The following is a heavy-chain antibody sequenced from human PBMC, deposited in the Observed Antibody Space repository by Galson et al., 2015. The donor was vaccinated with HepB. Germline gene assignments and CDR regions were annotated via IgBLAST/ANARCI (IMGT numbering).Heavy chain of an antibody. Sequence: PALVKPTQTLTLTCSFSGFSLTTSGMCVSWIRQPPGKALEWLARIDWDDDKYYSTSLKTRLTISKDTSKNQVVLTMTKMDPVDAATYYCARSSNWGSFDYWGQGTLVTVSS. V-gene: IGHV2-70*11. J-gene: IGHJ4*02. CDR3: ARSSNWGSFDY. CDR2: IDWDDDK. D-gene: IGHD7-27*01. CDR1: GFSLTTSGMC.